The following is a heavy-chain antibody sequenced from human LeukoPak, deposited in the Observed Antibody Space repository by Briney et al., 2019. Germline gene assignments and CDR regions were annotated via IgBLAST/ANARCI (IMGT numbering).Heavy chain of an antibody. CDR1: GGSISSYY. J-gene: IGHJ5*02. Sequence: PSETLSLTCTVSGGSISSYYWSWIRQTAGKGLEWIGRIYTSGSTNYNPSLKSRVTISVDKSKNQFSLKLSSVTAADTAVYYCARDWNKWELSNWFDPWGQGTLVTVSS. CDR2: IYTSGST. CDR3: ARDWNKWELSNWFDP. V-gene: IGHV4-4*07. D-gene: IGHD1-26*01.